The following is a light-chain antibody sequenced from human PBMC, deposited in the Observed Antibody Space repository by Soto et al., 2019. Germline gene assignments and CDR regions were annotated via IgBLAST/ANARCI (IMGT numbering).Light chain of an antibody. CDR1: QSVSNN. CDR2: GAS. Sequence: EIVMTQSPATLSMSPGERGTLSCRASQSVSNNLAWYQQKPGQAPRLLIYGASTGATGIPARFSGSGSGTEFTLTISSLQSEDFAFDYCQQYNNCPLTFGPGTKVDI. V-gene: IGKV3-15*01. J-gene: IGKJ3*01. CDR3: QQYNNCPLT.